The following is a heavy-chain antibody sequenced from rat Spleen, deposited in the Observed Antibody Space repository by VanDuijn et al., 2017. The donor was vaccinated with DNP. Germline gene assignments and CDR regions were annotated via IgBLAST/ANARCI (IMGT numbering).Heavy chain of an antibody. J-gene: IGHJ4*01. D-gene: IGHD1-11*01. V-gene: IGHV5-25*01. CDR2: ISPSGGST. CDR3: AIWTTGYVMDA. CDR1: GFTFSDYY. Sequence: EVQLVETGGGLVQPGRSLKLSCAASGFTFSDYYMAWVRQAPTKGLEWVAAISPSGGSTYSPDSVKGRFTISRDNAKSTLYLQMNSLGSEDSATYYCAIWTTGYVMDAWGQGTSVTVSS.